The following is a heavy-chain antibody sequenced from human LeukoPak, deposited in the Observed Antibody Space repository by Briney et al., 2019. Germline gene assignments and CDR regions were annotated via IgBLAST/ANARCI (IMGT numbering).Heavy chain of an antibody. CDR1: GFTFSSYG. Sequence: GGSLRLSCAASGFTFSSYGMHWVRQAPGKGLEWVAVIWYDGSNKYYADSAKGRFTISRDNSKNTLYLQMNSLRAEDTAVYYCARDWARRYFDYWGQGTLVTVSS. CDR2: IWYDGSNK. J-gene: IGHJ4*02. CDR3: ARDWARRYFDY. D-gene: IGHD3-16*01. V-gene: IGHV3-33*01.